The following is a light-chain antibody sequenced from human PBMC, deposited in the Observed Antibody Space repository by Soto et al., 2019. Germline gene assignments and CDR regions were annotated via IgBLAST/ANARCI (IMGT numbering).Light chain of an antibody. CDR3: SSYTSSSTLVV. Sequence: QSVLTQPASVSGSPGQSITISCTGTSSDVGGYNYVSWYQQHPGKAPKLMIYDVSNRPSGVSNRFSGSKSGNTASLTISGLQAEDEADYYCSSYTSSSTLVVFGGGTKVTFL. V-gene: IGLV2-14*01. J-gene: IGLJ2*01. CDR2: DVS. CDR1: SSDVGGYNY.